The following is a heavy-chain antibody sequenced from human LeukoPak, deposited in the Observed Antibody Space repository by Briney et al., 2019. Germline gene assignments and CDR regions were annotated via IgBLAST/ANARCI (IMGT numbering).Heavy chain of an antibody. V-gene: IGHV4-39*07. D-gene: IGHD6-13*01. J-gene: IGHJ4*02. CDR1: GGSISSGSYY. CDR2: IYYSGST. CDR3: ARDGVLTRIAAAGVFDY. Sequence: PSETLSLTCTVSGGSISSGSYYGGWIRQPPGKGLEWIGSIYYSGSTYYNPSLKSRVTISVDTSKNQFSLKLSSVTAADTAVYYCARDGVLTRIAAAGVFDYWGQGTLVTVSS.